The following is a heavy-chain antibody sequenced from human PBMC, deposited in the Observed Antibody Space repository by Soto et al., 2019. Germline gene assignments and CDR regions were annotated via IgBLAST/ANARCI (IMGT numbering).Heavy chain of an antibody. CDR1: GFTFSNCA. CDR2: ISSNGGST. Sequence: EVQLVESGGGLVQPGGSLRLSCSVSGFTFSNCAMHWVRQAPGKGLEYVSAISSNGGSTYYADSVKGRFTISRDNSKNTLYVQMSSLRAEDTAVYYCVKGAVAGIFDYYGMDVWGQGTTVTVSS. J-gene: IGHJ6*02. V-gene: IGHV3-64*05. D-gene: IGHD6-19*01. CDR3: VKGAVAGIFDYYGMDV.